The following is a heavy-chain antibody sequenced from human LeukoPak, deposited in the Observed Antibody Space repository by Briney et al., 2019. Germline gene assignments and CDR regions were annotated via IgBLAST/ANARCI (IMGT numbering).Heavy chain of an antibody. V-gene: IGHV4-39*07. CDR3: ARDPTHDSSAQLFDY. CDR2: IYYSGST. CDR1: DGSICSSSYY. J-gene: IGHJ4*02. Sequence: TSETLSLTCTVSDGSICSSSYYWGWIRQPPGKGLEWIGSIYYSGSTYYNPSLKSRVTISVDTSKNQFSLKLSSVTAADTAVYYCARDPTHDSSAQLFDYWGQGTLVTVSS. D-gene: IGHD3-22*01.